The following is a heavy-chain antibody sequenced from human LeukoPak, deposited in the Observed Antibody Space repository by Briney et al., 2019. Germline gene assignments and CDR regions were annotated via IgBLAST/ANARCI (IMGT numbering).Heavy chain of an antibody. CDR2: IYYSGTA. V-gene: IGHV4-59*08. CDR1: GGSISSYY. D-gene: IGHD6-13*01. J-gene: IGHJ4*02. Sequence: SETLSLTCTVSGGSISSYYWSWIRQPPGKGLEWIGYIYYSGTANYNPSLKSRVTILVDTSKNQFSLNLSSVTAADTAVYYCARRGIAAAGYDYWGQGTLVTVSS. CDR3: ARRGIAAAGYDY.